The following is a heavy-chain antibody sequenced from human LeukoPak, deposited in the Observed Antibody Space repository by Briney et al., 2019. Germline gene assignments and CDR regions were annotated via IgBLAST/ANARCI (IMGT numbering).Heavy chain of an antibody. J-gene: IGHJ3*02. CDR2: IYYSGST. CDR3: AKGPARTSYYDFWSGLDAFDI. V-gene: IGHV4-59*12. D-gene: IGHD3-3*01. Sequence: NPSETLSFTCTVSGGSITSYYWTWIRQPPGKGLEWIGCIYYSGSTNYSPSLKSRVTISVDTSKNQFSLKLNSVTAADTAVYYCAKGPARTSYYDFWSGLDAFDIWGQGIMVTVSS. CDR1: GGSITSYY.